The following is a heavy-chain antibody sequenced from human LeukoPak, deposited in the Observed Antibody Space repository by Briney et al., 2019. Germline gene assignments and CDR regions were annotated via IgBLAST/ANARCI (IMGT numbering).Heavy chain of an antibody. J-gene: IGHJ4*02. Sequence: SETLSLTCTVSRGSMSGYNFYWGWLRQPPGQGLDFIGSIYYTGTYYSNPSLKTRVSISVDTSKGQFSLRLNSVTAADTAVYCCAREVRGISGSFDGWGQGMLVTVSS. D-gene: IGHD3-10*01. CDR1: RGSMSGYNFY. V-gene: IGHV4-39*07. CDR2: IYYTGTY. CDR3: AREVRGISGSFDG.